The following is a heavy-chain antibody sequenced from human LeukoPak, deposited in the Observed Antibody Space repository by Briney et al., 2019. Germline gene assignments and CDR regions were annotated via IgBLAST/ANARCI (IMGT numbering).Heavy chain of an antibody. Sequence: GGSLRLSCVASGFNFSTYWMSWVRQAPGKGLEWVANIKQDGSEKYYVDSVRGRFTISRDNAKNSLYLQMNSLRAEDTAVYYCGSGSTWLPRGQGTLVTVST. CDR3: GSGSTWLP. D-gene: IGHD6-13*01. CDR2: IKQDGSEK. V-gene: IGHV3-7*01. J-gene: IGHJ4*02. CDR1: GFNFSTYW.